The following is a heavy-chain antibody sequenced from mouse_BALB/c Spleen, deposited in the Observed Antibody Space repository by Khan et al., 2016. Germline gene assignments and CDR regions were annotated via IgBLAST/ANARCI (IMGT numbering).Heavy chain of an antibody. CDR1: GFTFSSYA. V-gene: IGHV5-6-4*01. Sequence: EVELVESGGGLVKPGGSLKLSCAASGFTFSSYAMSWVRQTPEKRLEWVANISSGGTYTYYPDSVKGRFTISRDNAKNTLYLQMSSLRSEDTGMCYCTRDGTVPGFAYWGQGTLVTVSA. D-gene: IGHD1-1*01. CDR2: ISSGGTYT. CDR3: TRDGTVPGFAY. J-gene: IGHJ3*01.